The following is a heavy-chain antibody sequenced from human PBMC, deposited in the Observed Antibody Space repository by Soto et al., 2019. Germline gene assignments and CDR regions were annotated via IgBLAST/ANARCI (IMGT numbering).Heavy chain of an antibody. CDR3: AKDQGVSSGYTDDY. V-gene: IGHV3-23*01. D-gene: IGHD6-19*01. CDR1: GFTFSNYA. CDR2: ISGSGAST. J-gene: IGHJ4*02. Sequence: EVQLLESGGGLVQPGGSLRLSCAASGFTFSNYAMSWVRQAPGKGLQWVSAISGSGASTYYVDSVKGRFPISRDNSKNTLYLQMNSLRAEDTAVYYCAKDQGVSSGYTDDYWGQGTLVTVSS.